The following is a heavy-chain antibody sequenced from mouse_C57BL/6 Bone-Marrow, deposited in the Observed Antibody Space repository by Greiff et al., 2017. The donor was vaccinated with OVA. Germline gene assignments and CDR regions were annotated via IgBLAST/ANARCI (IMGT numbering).Heavy chain of an antibody. V-gene: IGHV1-18*01. CDR3: ARNYYYGSYWYFDV. J-gene: IGHJ1*03. D-gene: IGHD1-1*01. CDR1: GYTFTDYN. CDR2: INPNNGGT. Sequence: VQLKQSGPELVKPGASVKIPCKASGYTFTDYNMDWVKQSHGKSLEWIGDINPNNGGTIYNQKFKGKATLTVDKSSSTAYMELRSLTSEDTAVYYCARNYYYGSYWYFDVWGTGTTVTVSS.